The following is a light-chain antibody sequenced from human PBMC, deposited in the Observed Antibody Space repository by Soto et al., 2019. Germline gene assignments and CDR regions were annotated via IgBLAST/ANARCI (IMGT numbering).Light chain of an antibody. J-gene: IGKJ1*01. CDR1: QSVSSSY. CDR2: GAS. V-gene: IGKV3-20*01. Sequence: EIVLTQSPGTLSLSPGERATLSCRASQSVSSSYLAWYQQKLGQAPRLLIYGASSRATGIPDRFSGSGSGTDFTLTISRLEPEDFAVYYCQQYGNSPWTFGQGTRVEMK. CDR3: QQYGNSPWT.